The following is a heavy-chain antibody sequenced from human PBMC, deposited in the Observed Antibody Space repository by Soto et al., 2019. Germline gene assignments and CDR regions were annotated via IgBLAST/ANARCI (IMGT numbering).Heavy chain of an antibody. V-gene: IGHV3-23*01. Sequence: EVQLLESGGGLVQPGGSLRLSCAASGFTFSSYGMTWVRQAPGKGMEWVSFSIATGNGTYYADSVKGRFTISRDNSKNTLYLQMTSLRADYTAVYYCAKDRRAGGNYGFYSDFWGQGALVIVSS. J-gene: IGHJ4*02. CDR3: AKDRRAGGNYGFYSDF. D-gene: IGHD1-7*01. CDR1: GFTFSSYG. CDR2: SIATGNGT.